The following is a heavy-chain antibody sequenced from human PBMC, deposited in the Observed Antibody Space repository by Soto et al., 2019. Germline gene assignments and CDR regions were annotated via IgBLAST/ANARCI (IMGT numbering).Heavy chain of an antibody. CDR1: GFTFSSYA. CDR3: AREGSSSWYFTYYGMDV. Sequence: QVQLVESGGGVVQPGRSLRLSCAASGFTFSSYAMHWVRQAPGKGLEWVAVISYDGSNKYYADSVKGRFTISRDNSKNTLYLRMNSLRAEDTAVYYCAREGSSSWYFTYYGMDVWGQGTTVTVSS. J-gene: IGHJ6*02. V-gene: IGHV3-30-3*01. CDR2: ISYDGSNK. D-gene: IGHD6-13*01.